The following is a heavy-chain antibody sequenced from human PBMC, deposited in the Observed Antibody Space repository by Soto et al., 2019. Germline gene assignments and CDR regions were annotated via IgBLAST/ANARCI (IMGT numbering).Heavy chain of an antibody. V-gene: IGHV3-30*18. J-gene: IGHJ5*02. D-gene: IGHD2-15*01. CDR1: GFTFSSYG. Sequence: QVQLVESGGGVVQPGRSLRLSCAASGFTFSSYGMHWVRQAPGKGLEWVAVISYDGSNKYYADSVKGRFTISRDNSKNTLYLQMNSLRAEDTAVYYCAKDTARDGYCSGGSCFPRTNCFDPWGQGTLVTVSS. CDR3: AKDTARDGYCSGGSCFPRTNCFDP. CDR2: ISYDGSNK.